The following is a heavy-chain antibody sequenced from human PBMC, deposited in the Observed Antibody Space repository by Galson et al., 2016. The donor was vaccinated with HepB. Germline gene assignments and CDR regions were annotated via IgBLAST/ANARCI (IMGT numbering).Heavy chain of an antibody. V-gene: IGHV3-23*01. D-gene: IGHD2-15*01. CDR2: ISTRRTT. CDR1: GFVFSNFG. J-gene: IGHJ4*02. Sequence: SLRLSCAASGFVFSNFGLSWVRQAPGKGLEWVASISTRRTTYYSDSVKGRFTISRDNSRNTLYLQMNSLRAGDTAIYYCAKQKSLVERPRGLRKSYYFDYWGQGTRVTVSS. CDR3: AKQKSLVERPRGLRKSYYFDY.